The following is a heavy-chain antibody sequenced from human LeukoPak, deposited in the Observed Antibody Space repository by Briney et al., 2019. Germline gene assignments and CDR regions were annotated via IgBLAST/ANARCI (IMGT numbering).Heavy chain of an antibody. Sequence: KSSEILSLTCTVSGGSISSSSYYWGWIRQPPGKGLEWIGSIYYSGSTYYNPSLKSRVTISVDTSKNQFSLKLSSVTAADTAVYYCAREGWDILTGYPLHSFDYWGQGTLVTVSS. V-gene: IGHV4-39*07. CDR3: AREGWDILTGYPLHSFDY. J-gene: IGHJ4*02. D-gene: IGHD3-9*01. CDR2: IYYSGST. CDR1: GGSISSSSYY.